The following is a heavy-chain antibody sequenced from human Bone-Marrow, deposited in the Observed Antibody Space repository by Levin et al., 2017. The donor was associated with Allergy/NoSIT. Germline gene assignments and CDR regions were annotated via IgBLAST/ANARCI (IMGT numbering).Heavy chain of an antibody. Sequence: ASVKVSCKASGYTFTNYHIIWVRQAPGQDLEWMGWIRTYNGDTKYPQKIQGRVTLTSDTSPTTAFMALTSLTPDDTAVYFCVSDSKCFDSWGQGTLVTVSS. CDR1: GYTFTNYH. CDR2: IRTYNGDT. V-gene: IGHV1-18*01. CDR3: VSDSKCFDS. J-gene: IGHJ4*02.